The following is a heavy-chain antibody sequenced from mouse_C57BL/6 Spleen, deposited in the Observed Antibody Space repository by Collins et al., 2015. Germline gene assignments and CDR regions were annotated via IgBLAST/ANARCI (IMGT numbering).Heavy chain of an antibody. CDR3: AIYYYGSRRRYFDV. D-gene: IGHD1-1*01. CDR2: IYIGNGYT. J-gene: IGHJ1*03. V-gene: IGHV1-58*01. Sequence: EVQLQQSGAELVRPGSSVKMSCKTSGYTFTSYGTNWVKQRPGQGLEWIGYIYIGNGYTEYNEKFKGKATLTSDTSSSTAYMQLSSLTSEDSAIYFCAIYYYGSRRRYFDVWGTGTTVTVSS. CDR1: GYTFTSYG.